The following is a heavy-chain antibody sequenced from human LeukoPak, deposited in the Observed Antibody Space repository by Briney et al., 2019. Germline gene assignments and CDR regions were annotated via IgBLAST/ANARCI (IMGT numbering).Heavy chain of an antibody. V-gene: IGHV4-59*01. CDR3: ARAVWIQPSGPNWFDP. J-gene: IGHJ5*02. Sequence: SETLSLTCTVSGGSISSYYWSWIRQTPGKGLEWIGYIYYSGSTNYNPSLKSRVTISVDTSKNQFSLKLSSVTAADTAVYYCARAVWIQPSGPNWFDPWGQGTLVTVSS. CDR1: GGSISSYY. D-gene: IGHD5-18*01. CDR2: IYYSGST.